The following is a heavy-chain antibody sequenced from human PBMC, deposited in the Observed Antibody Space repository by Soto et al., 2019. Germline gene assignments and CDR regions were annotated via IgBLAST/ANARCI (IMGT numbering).Heavy chain of an antibody. CDR3: AKDRRGYCSSTSCYFDAFDI. CDR1: GFTFDDYA. D-gene: IGHD2-2*01. J-gene: IGHJ3*02. V-gene: IGHV3-9*01. CDR2: ISWNSGSI. Sequence: SLKISCAASGFTFDDYAMHWVRQAPGKGLEWVSGISWNSGSIGYADSVKGRFTISRDNAKNSLYLQMNSLRAEDTALYYCAKDRRGYCSSTSCYFDAFDIWGQGTMVTVSS.